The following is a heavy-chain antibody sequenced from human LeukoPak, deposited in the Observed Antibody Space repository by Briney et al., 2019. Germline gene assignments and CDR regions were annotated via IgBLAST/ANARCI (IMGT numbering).Heavy chain of an antibody. D-gene: IGHD3-22*01. Sequence: ASVKVSCTASGFPFTSYAIHWVRQAPGQRLEWMGWVNADNSNTKYSQEFQGRVTITRDTSASTAYMDLNSLRSEDMAVYYCAVGDYYYDTRFDYWGQGTLVTVSS. CDR2: VNADNSNT. CDR3: AVGDYYYDTRFDY. V-gene: IGHV1-3*03. J-gene: IGHJ4*02. CDR1: GFPFTSYA.